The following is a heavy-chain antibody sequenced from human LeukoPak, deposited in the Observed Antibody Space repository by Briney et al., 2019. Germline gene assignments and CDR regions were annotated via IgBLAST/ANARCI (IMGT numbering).Heavy chain of an antibody. V-gene: IGHV3-30-3*01. CDR2: ISYDGSNK. CDR3: ARDSRGYRGYDHFDY. J-gene: IGHJ4*02. Sequence: GGSLRLSCAASGFTFSSYAMHWVRQAPGKGLEWVAVISYDGSNKYYADSVKGRFTISRDNSKNTLYLQMNSLRAEDTAVYYCARDSRGYRGYDHFDYWGQGTLVTVSS. D-gene: IGHD5-12*01. CDR1: GFTFSSYA.